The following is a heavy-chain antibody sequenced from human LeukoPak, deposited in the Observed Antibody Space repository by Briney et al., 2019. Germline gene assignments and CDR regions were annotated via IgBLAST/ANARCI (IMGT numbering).Heavy chain of an antibody. CDR2: ISGSGGST. V-gene: IGHV3-23*01. CDR1: GFTFSSYA. CDR3: AKDLGERNTIFGVVIAFDY. Sequence: PGGSLRLSCAASGFTFSSYAMSWVRQAPGKGLEWVSAISGSGGSTYYADSVKGRFTISRDNSKNTLYLQMNSLRAEDTAVYYCAKDLGERNTIFGVVIAFDYWGQGTLVTVSS. J-gene: IGHJ4*02. D-gene: IGHD3-3*01.